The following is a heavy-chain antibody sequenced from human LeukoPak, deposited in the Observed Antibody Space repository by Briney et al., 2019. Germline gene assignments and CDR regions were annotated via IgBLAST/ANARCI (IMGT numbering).Heavy chain of an antibody. Sequence: PSETLSLTCTVSGGSISSSSYYWGWIRQPPGKGLEWIGSIYYSGSTYYNPSLKSRVAISVDTSKNQFSLKLGSVTAADTAVYYCARQGKDSSGYLFFDYWGQGTLVTVSS. CDR1: GGSISSSSYY. CDR3: ARQGKDSSGYLFFDY. J-gene: IGHJ4*02. CDR2: IYYSGST. V-gene: IGHV4-39*01. D-gene: IGHD3-22*01.